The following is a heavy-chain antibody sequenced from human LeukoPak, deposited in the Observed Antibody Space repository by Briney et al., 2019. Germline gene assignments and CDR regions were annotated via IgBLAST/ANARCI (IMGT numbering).Heavy chain of an antibody. CDR2: ISAYNGNT. CDR1: GYTFTSYG. J-gene: IGHJ3*02. V-gene: IGHV1-18*01. Sequence: GASVKVSCKASGYTFTSYGISWVRQAPGQGLEWMGWISAYNGNTNYAQKLQGRVTMTTDTSTSTAYMELRSLRSDDTAVYYCASYRGCSSTSCYTWNAFDIWGQGTMVTVSS. D-gene: IGHD2-2*02. CDR3: ASYRGCSSTSCYTWNAFDI.